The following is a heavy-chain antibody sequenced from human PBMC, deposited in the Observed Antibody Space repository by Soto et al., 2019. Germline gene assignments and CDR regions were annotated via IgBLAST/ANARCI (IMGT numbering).Heavy chain of an antibody. CDR1: GGSISSSSYY. D-gene: IGHD2-15*01. J-gene: IGHJ5*02. CDR3: ARHTPATSISDP. Sequence: QLQLQESGPGLVKPSETLSLTCTVSGGSISSSSYYWGWIRQPPGKGLEWIGSIYYSGSTYYNPSLKGRFTTSVDTSKNPLSLKLSSVTAADTAVYYRARHTPATSISDPWGQGTLVTVSS. CDR2: IYYSGST. V-gene: IGHV4-39*01.